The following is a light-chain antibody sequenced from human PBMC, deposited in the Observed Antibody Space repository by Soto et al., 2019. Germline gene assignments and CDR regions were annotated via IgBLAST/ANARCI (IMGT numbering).Light chain of an antibody. CDR2: AAS. Sequence: IQMTQSPSSLSAFVGDRVTITCRASQDIGNFLAWYQQKPGKVPKLLIYAASTLQSGVPSRFSGSGSGTDFTLTISSLQHEDVATYYCQKCKVAPFTFGGGTK. J-gene: IGKJ4*01. CDR3: QKCKVAPFT. V-gene: IGKV1-27*01. CDR1: QDIGNF.